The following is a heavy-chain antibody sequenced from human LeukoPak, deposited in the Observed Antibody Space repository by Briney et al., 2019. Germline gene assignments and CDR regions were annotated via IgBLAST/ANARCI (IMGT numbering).Heavy chain of an antibody. CDR3: ARSTGSTVFIDY. CDR1: GGSISPYY. D-gene: IGHD2-8*02. V-gene: IGHV4-59*01. CDR2: IYYSGNT. Sequence: SETLSLTCTVSGGSISPYYWSWIRQPPGKGLEWLGYIYYSGNTDYNPSLKSRVAISVDTSKNQFSLKLSSVTAADTAVYYCARSTGSTVFIDYWGQGTLVTVSS. J-gene: IGHJ4*02.